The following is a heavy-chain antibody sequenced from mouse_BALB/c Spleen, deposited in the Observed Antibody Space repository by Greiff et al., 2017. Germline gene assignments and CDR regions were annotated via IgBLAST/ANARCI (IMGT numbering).Heavy chain of an antibody. V-gene: IGHV1S56*01. J-gene: IGHJ2*01. Sequence: VQLQQSGPELVKPGASVRISCKASGYTFTSYYIHWVKQRPGQGLEWIGWIYPGNVNTKYNEKFKGKATLTADKSSSTAYMQLSSLTSEDSAVYFCARERGLDYGGQGTTLTVSS. CDR2: IYPGNVNT. D-gene: IGHD6-1*01. CDR3: ARERGLDY. CDR1: GYTFTSYY.